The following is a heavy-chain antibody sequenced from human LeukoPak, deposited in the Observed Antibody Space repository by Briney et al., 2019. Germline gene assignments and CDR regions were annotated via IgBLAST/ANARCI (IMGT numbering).Heavy chain of an antibody. J-gene: IGHJ5*02. CDR3: ARVVTTLTTGNWFDP. V-gene: IGHV1-69*05. CDR2: IIPIFGTA. D-gene: IGHD4-11*01. CDR1: GGTFSSYA. Sequence: SVKVSCKASGGTFSSYAISWVRQAPGQGLEWMGGIIPIFGTANYAQKFQGRVTITTDESTSTAYMELSSLRSEDTAVYYCARVVTTLTTGNWFDPWGQGTLVTVSS.